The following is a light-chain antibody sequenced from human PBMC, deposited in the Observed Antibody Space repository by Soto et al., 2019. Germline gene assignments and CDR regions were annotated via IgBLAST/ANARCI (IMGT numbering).Light chain of an antibody. CDR3: HQYGSSPYT. CDR1: QSVRSSF. CDR2: GAS. V-gene: IGKV3-20*01. Sequence: EIVLTQSPGTLSLSPGEGATLSCRASQSVRSSFLAWYQQKPGQAPRLLIYGASSRASGIPDRFSGSGSGTDFTLTISGLDPEDFAVYYCHQYGSSPYTFGQGTKLEIK. J-gene: IGKJ2*01.